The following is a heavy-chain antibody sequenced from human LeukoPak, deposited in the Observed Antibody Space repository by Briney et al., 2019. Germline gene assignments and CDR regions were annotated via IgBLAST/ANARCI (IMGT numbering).Heavy chain of an antibody. CDR3: ARELSQIVWGGLDY. Sequence: GGSLRLSCAAPGFTFSSYAMHWVRQAPGKGLEWVAVIQNDASTENFADSVKGRFTISRDNSKNTVFLQMNSLRVEDTAVYYCARELSQIVWGGLDYGGQGTLVSVSS. CDR1: GFTFSSYA. J-gene: IGHJ4*02. CDR2: IQNDASTE. V-gene: IGHV3-30-3*01. D-gene: IGHD2-21*01.